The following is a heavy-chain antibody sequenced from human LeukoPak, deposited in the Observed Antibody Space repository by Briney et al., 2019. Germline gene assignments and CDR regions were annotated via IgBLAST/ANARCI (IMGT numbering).Heavy chain of an antibody. J-gene: IGHJ6*02. CDR1: GGSMKNYY. CDR2: IYYSGST. V-gene: IGHV4-59*01. Sequence: PSETLSLTCTVSGGSMKNYYWIWIRQSPGKGLEWIGYIYYSGSTNYNPSLKSRVTISVDTSKNQFSLKLSSVTAADTAVYYCARAGYCSSTSCQWVPLVCGQGTTVTVSS. D-gene: IGHD2-2*03. CDR3: ARAGYCSSTSCQWVPLV.